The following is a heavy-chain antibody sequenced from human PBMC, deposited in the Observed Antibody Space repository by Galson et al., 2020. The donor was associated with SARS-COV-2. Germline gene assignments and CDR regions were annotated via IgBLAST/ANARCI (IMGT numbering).Heavy chain of an antibody. CDR3: ARAGASDVFDI. V-gene: IGHV4-39*01. D-gene: IGHD2-8*02. CDR2: IYYHGSS. Sequence: SETLSLTCTVSGGSVSSNDYYWGWIRQSPGKALEWIGSIYYHGSSYYSASLKSRVTISVDTSKKQVSLKVNSVTAADSAVYYCARAGASDVFDIWGQGTMVTVSS. CDR1: GGSVSSNDYY. J-gene: IGHJ3*02.